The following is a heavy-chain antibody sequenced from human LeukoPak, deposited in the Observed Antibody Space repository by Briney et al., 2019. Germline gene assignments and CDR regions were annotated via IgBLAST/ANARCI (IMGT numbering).Heavy chain of an antibody. J-gene: IGHJ4*02. V-gene: IGHV3-74*01. CDR2: IKSDGSST. D-gene: IGHD3/OR15-3a*01. CDR3: ARDPYLGPFDY. CDR1: GFTLSSYW. Sequence: GGSLRLSCAASGFTLSSYWMHWVRQAPGKGLVRVSRIKSDGSSTSYADSVKGRFTISRDNAKNTLYLQMNSLRAEDTAVYYCARDPYLGPFDYWGQGTLVTVSS.